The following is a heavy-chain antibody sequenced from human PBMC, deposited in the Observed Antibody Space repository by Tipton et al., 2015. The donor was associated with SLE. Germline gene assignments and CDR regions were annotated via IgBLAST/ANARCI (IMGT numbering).Heavy chain of an antibody. CDR1: GFTFGDYA. J-gene: IGHJ4*02. CDR2: IRSKAYGGTT. V-gene: IGHV3-49*04. D-gene: IGHD3-3*01. Sequence: SLRLSCTASGFTFGDYAMSWVRQAPGKGLEWVGFIRSKAYGGTTEYAASVKGMFTISRADSKSIAYLQMNSLKTEDTAVYYCTSRDDFWSGYYTHWGQGTLVTVSS. CDR3: TSRDDFWSGYYTH.